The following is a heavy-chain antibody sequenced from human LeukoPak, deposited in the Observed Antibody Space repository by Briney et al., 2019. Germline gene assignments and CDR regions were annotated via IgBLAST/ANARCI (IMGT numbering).Heavy chain of an antibody. Sequence: GGSLRLSCSSSGFTFSTYAMSWVRQAPGKGLEWVSGLSGSAATTYYADSAKGRFTISRDNSKNALYLQMNALRAEDAAIYYCAKASVGHCSGAFCYHFDSWGQGTLVTVSS. V-gene: IGHV3-23*01. J-gene: IGHJ4*02. CDR2: LSGSAATT. D-gene: IGHD2-15*01. CDR3: AKASVGHCSGAFCYHFDS. CDR1: GFTFSTYA.